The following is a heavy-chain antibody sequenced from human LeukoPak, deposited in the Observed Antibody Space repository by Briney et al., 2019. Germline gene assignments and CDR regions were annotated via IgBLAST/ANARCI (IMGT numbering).Heavy chain of an antibody. V-gene: IGHV1-18*01. Sequence: ASVKVSCKASGYTFTSYGISWVRQAPGQGLEWMGWISAYNGNTNYAQKLQGRVTMTRDTSTSTVYMELSSLRSEDTAVYYCARVDPVEMALDYWGQGTLVTVSS. CDR2: ISAYNGNT. CDR3: ARVDPVEMALDY. CDR1: GYTFTSYG. D-gene: IGHD5-24*01. J-gene: IGHJ4*02.